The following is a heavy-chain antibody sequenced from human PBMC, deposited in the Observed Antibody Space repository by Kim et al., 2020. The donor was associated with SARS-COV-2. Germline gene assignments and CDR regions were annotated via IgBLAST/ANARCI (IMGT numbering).Heavy chain of an antibody. CDR1: GGSISNYH. V-gene: IGHV4-59*13. J-gene: IGHJ4*02. CDR3: ARTSGSGSRYFDY. D-gene: IGHD3-10*01. Sequence: SETLSLTCTVSGGSISNYHWSWIRQPPGKGLEWIGYIYYSGNTNYNPSLKSRVTISVDTSTNQCSLELSSGTAADTALDYCARTSGSGSRYFDYWGQGAL. CDR2: IYYSGNT.